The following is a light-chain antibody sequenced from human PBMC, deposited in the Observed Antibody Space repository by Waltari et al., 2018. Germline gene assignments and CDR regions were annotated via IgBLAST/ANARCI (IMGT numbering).Light chain of an antibody. V-gene: IGLV2-23*01. Sequence: QSALSQPASVSGSPGQSLTITCTGASTDLASYNLVAWYQHHPNRAPNFIIYEATKRPSGISHRFSGAESGASASLRISGLQADDEADYYCCSYTGSSTSYGCGGGTKVTVL. J-gene: IGLJ1*01. CDR2: EAT. CDR1: STDLASYNL. CDR3: CSYTGSSTSYG.